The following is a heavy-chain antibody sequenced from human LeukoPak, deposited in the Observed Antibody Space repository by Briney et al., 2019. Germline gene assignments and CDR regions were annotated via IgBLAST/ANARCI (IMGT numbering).Heavy chain of an antibody. CDR2: IYYSGST. V-gene: IGHV4-59*01. D-gene: IGHD4-17*01. CDR3: ARQAVTTGFDP. J-gene: IGHJ5*02. CDR1: GGSISSYY. Sequence: SETLSLTCAVSGGSISSYYWSWIRQPPGKGLEWIGYIYYSGSTNYNPSLKSRVTISVDTSKNQFSLKLSSVTAADTAVYYCARQAVTTGFDPWGQGTLVTVSS.